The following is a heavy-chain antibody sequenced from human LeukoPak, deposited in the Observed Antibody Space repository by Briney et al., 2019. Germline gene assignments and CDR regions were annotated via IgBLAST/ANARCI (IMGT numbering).Heavy chain of an antibody. CDR2: IYSGGST. CDR3: ARERGGLFDY. Sequence: ETLSLTCAVYGGSFSGYYWSWVRQAPGKGLEWVSVIYSGGSTYYADSVKGRFTISRDNSKNTLYLQMNSLRAEDTAVYYCARERGGLFDYWGQGTLVTVSS. J-gene: IGHJ4*02. CDR1: GGSFSGYY. D-gene: IGHD3-3*01. V-gene: IGHV3-66*01.